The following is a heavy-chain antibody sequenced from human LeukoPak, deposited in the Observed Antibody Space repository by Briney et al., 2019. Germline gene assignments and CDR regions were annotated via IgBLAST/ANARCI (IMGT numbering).Heavy chain of an antibody. J-gene: IGHJ4*02. D-gene: IGHD3-22*01. CDR2: ISSNGRTT. V-gene: IGHV3-23*01. Sequence: GGSLRLSCAASGFTFNNYAMTCVRQAPGNGLEWVSLISSNGRTTHYAGSVKGRFTISRDNSKNTVYLQMNSLRADDTALYYCAKDLYYFDGDYWGQGTQVTVSS. CDR1: GFTFNNYA. CDR3: AKDLYYFDGDY.